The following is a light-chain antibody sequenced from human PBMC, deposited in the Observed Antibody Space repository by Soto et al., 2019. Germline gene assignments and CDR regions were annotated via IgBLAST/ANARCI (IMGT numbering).Light chain of an antibody. V-gene: IGKV1-9*01. CDR1: QGISSY. CDR2: AAS. Sequence: DIQLTQSPSFLSASVGDRVTITCRASQGISSYLAWYQQKPGKAPKLLIYAASTLQSGVPSRFSVSGSGTEFTLTNISLQPEDFATDYCQHRNSFGQGTKLEIK. CDR3: QHRNS. J-gene: IGKJ2*01.